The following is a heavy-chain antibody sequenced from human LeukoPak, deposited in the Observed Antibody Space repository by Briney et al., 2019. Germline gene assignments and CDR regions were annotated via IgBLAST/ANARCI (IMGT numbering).Heavy chain of an antibody. Sequence: GGSLRLSCAASGFTFSSYSMNWVRQAPGKGLEWVSSISSSSSYTYYADSVKGRFTISRDNAKNSLYLQMNSLRAEDTAVYYCARGAAAADFDYWGQGTLVTVSS. CDR3: ARGAAAADFDY. D-gene: IGHD6-13*01. J-gene: IGHJ4*02. CDR1: GFTFSSYS. V-gene: IGHV3-21*01. CDR2: ISSSSSYT.